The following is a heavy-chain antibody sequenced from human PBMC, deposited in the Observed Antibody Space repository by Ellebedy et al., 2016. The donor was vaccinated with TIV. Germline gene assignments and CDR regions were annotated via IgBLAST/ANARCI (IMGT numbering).Heavy chain of an antibody. Sequence: GESLKISCAASGFTFSSYWMHWVRQAPGKGLVWVSRINSDGSSTSYADSVKGRFTISRDNAKNTLYLQMNSLRAEDPAVYYCARDHPLGIENFDYWGQGTLVTVSS. CDR3: ARDHPLGIENFDY. CDR2: INSDGSST. CDR1: GFTFSSYW. V-gene: IGHV3-74*01. J-gene: IGHJ4*02. D-gene: IGHD7-27*01.